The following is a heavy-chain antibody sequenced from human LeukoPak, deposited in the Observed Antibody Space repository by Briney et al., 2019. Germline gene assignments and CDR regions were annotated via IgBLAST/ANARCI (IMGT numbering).Heavy chain of an antibody. V-gene: IGHV3-48*04. CDR3: ASLFGELSGDY. Sequence: GGSLRLSCAASGITFNSYNMNWVRQAPGKGLEWVSYITSSSNTIYYADSVKGRFTISRDNAKNSLYLQMNSLRAADTAVYYCASLFGELSGDYWGQGTLVAVSS. D-gene: IGHD3-10*02. CDR1: GITFNSYN. CDR2: ITSSSNTI. J-gene: IGHJ4*02.